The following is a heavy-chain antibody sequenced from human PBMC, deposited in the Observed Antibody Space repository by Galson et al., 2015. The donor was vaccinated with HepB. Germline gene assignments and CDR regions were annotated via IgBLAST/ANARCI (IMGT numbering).Heavy chain of an antibody. J-gene: IGHJ4*02. Sequence: SLRLSCAASGFTFSDYWMYWVRQAPGKGLVWVSHMNSDGRSTTRFTISGDNAKNTLYLQMNSLRAEDTAVYYCVRGGRYSYGPGDYWGQGTLVSVSS. CDR3: VRGGRYSYGPGDY. V-gene: IGHV3-74*03. CDR1: GFTFSDYW. D-gene: IGHD5-18*01. CDR2: MNSDGRST.